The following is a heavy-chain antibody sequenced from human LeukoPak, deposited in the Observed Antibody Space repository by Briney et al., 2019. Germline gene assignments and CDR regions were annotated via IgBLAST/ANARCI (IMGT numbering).Heavy chain of an antibody. CDR3: ARDRGELLYYFDY. D-gene: IGHD1-26*01. Sequence: ASVKVSCRASGGTFSSYAISWVRQAPGQGLEWMGRIIPTFGIANYAQKFQGRVTITADKSTSTAYVELSSLRSEDTAVYYCARDRGELLYYFDYWGQGTLVTASS. CDR2: IIPTFGIA. CDR1: GGTFSSYA. J-gene: IGHJ4*02. V-gene: IGHV1-69*04.